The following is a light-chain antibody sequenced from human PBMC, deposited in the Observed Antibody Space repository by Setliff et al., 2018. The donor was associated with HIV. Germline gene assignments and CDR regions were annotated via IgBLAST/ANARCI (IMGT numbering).Light chain of an antibody. Sequence: QSALTQPRSVSGSPGQSVTISCTGTSSDVGSYNYVSWYQQHPGKAPKLMIYDVKNRPSGVSDRFSGSKSGNTASLTISGLQAEDEADYYCCSYAGSGPVVGAGTKVTVL. CDR3: CSYAGSGPV. J-gene: IGLJ1*01. CDR1: SSDVGSYNY. V-gene: IGLV2-11*01. CDR2: DVK.